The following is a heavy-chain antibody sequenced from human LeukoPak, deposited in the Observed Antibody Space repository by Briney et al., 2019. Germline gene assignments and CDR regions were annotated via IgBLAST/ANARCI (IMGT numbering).Heavy chain of an antibody. Sequence: SETLSLTCTVSGGSISSYYWSWIRQPPGKGLEWIGYIYYSGSTNYNPSLKSRVTISVDASKNQFSLKLSSVTAADTAVYYCARAVAGTGFDYWGQGTLVTVSS. D-gene: IGHD6-19*01. V-gene: IGHV4-59*01. J-gene: IGHJ4*02. CDR2: IYYSGST. CDR1: GGSISSYY. CDR3: ARAVAGTGFDY.